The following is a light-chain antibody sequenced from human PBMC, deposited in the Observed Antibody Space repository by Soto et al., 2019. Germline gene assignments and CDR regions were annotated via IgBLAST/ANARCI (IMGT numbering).Light chain of an antibody. J-gene: IGKJ1*01. V-gene: IGKV1-5*01. Sequence: DIQMTQSPSTLSASVGDRVTITCRASQSISSWLAWYQQKPGKAPNLLIYDASSLESWVPSRFSGSGSGTEFALTICSLQPDDFATYYCQQYNSYTWTFGQGTKVDIK. CDR1: QSISSW. CDR3: QQYNSYTWT. CDR2: DAS.